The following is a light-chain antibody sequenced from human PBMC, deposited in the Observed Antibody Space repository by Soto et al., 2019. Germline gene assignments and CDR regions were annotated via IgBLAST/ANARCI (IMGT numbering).Light chain of an antibody. J-gene: IGKJ1*01. CDR3: QQYGSYPTWT. CDR1: QSVSSSY. Sequence: EIVLTQSPGTLSLSPGERATLSCRASQSVSSSYLAWYQQKPGQAPRLLIYGASSRATGIPDRFSGSGSGTDFTLTISRLEPEDFAVYYCQQYGSYPTWTFGQGTKVDSK. V-gene: IGKV3-20*01. CDR2: GAS.